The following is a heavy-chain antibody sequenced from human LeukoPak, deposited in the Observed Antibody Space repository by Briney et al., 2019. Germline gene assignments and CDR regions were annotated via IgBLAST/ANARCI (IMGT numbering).Heavy chain of an antibody. J-gene: IGHJ5*02. CDR2: IYYSGST. V-gene: IGHV4-59*01. CDR1: GGSISSYY. D-gene: IGHD6-19*01. Sequence: SETLSLTCTVSGGSISSYYWSWIRQPPGKGLEWIGYIYYSGSTNYNPSLKSRVTISVDTSKNQFSLKLSSVTAADTAVYYCARDLLSAWLHWFDPWGQGTLVTVSS. CDR3: ARDLLSAWLHWFDP.